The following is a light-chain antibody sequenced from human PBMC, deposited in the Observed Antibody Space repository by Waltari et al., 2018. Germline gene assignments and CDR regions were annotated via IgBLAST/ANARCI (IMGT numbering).Light chain of an antibody. CDR3: LQYYSRPYT. V-gene: IGKV4-1*01. Sequence: DIVMTQSPDFLPVSLGERATISCRSSQSVFHSSTYGNAIAWFQQRPGQPPKLLIYWTSTRESGVPDRLSGSGSGTDFTLPISSLQAEDVAVYFCLQYYSRPYTFGQGPKLDI. CDR1: QSVFHSSTYGNA. J-gene: IGKJ2*01. CDR2: WTS.